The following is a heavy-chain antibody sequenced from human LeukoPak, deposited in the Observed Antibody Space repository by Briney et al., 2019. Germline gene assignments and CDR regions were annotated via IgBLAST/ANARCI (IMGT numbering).Heavy chain of an antibody. Sequence: PGGSLRLSCAASGFTFDDYAMHWVRQAPGKGLEWVSGISWNSGSIGYADSVKGRFTISRDNAKNSLYLQMNSLRAEDTAVYYCARDHSSSGDAFDIWGQGTMVTVSS. V-gene: IGHV3-9*01. CDR1: GFTFDDYA. D-gene: IGHD3-22*01. CDR3: ARDHSSSGDAFDI. CDR2: ISWNSGSI. J-gene: IGHJ3*02.